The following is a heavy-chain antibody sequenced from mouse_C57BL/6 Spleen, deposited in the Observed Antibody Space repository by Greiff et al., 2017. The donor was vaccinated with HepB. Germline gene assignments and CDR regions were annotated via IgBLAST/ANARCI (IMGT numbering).Heavy chain of an antibody. CDR2: ISSGGDYI. V-gene: IGHV5-9-1*02. J-gene: IGHJ2*01. CDR1: GFTFSSYA. D-gene: IGHD1-1*01. CDR3: TREPFSRYGSFYFDY. Sequence: EVMLVESGEGLVKPGGSLKLSCAASGFTFSSYAMSWVRQTPEKRLEWVAYISSGGDYIYYADTVKGRFTISRDNARNTLYLQMSSLKSEDTAMYYCTREPFSRYGSFYFDYWGQGTTLTVSS.